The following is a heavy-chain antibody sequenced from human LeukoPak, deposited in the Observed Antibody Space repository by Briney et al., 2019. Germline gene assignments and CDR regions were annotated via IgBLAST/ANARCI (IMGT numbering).Heavy chain of an antibody. CDR3: ARTQSQSGSYRYYFGY. Sequence: PSETLSLTCTVSGGSVGSAGYYWRWIRQPPGGGLEWIGYIYYISNTNYSPSLKSRVTMSVNPSKNQFSLKLNSVTAADTAMYYCARTQSQSGSYRYYFGYWGQGTLVTVSS. D-gene: IGHD1-26*01. CDR2: IYYISNT. J-gene: IGHJ4*02. V-gene: IGHV4-61*08. CDR1: GGSVGSAGYY.